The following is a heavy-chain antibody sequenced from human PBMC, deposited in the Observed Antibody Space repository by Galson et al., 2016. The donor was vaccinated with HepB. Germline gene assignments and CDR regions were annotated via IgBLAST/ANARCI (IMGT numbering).Heavy chain of an antibody. V-gene: IGHV4-34*01. CDR3: ARYSSSWSKYFQL. D-gene: IGHD2-15*01. CDR2: VDHSGST. Sequence: SETLSLTCAVTGGSLSGYWWSWIRQPPGKGLEWVGDVDHSGSTKFNPSLKSRVTISVDTSKNQFSLRLTSVTAADTALYLCARYSSSWSKYFQLWGRGSQVVVSS. CDR1: GGSLSGYW. J-gene: IGHJ1*01.